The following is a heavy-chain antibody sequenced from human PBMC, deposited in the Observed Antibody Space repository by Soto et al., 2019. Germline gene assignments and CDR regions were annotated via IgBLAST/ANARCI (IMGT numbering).Heavy chain of an antibody. CDR1: GGSISSSSYY. D-gene: IGHD4-17*01. J-gene: IGHJ4*02. V-gene: IGHV4-39*01. Sequence: QLQLQESGPGLVKPSETLSLTCTVSGGSISSSSYYWGWIRQPPGKGLEWIGSIYYSGSTYYNPSLKSRVTISVDTSKNQFSLKLSSVTAADTAVYYCATYHGVGDYGEIFDYWGQGTLVTVSS. CDR2: IYYSGST. CDR3: ATYHGVGDYGEIFDY.